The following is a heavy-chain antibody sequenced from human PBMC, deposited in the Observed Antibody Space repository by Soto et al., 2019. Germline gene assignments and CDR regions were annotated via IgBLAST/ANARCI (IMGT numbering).Heavy chain of an antibody. CDR2: IYYSGST. V-gene: IGHV4-61*01. CDR3: ARVSALLETTDY. Sequence: PSETLSLTCTVSGGSVSSGSYYWSWIRQPPGKGLEWIGYIYYSGSTNYNPSLKSRVTISVDTSKNQFSLKLSSVTAADTAVYYCARVSALLETTDYWGQGTLVTVSS. CDR1: GGSVSSGSYY. J-gene: IGHJ4*02. D-gene: IGHD4-17*01.